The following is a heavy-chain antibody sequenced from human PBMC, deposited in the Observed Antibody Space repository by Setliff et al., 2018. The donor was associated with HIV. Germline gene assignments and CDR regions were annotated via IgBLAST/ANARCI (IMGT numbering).Heavy chain of an antibody. CDR2: IHTTGST. CDR3: AKRTFGSGRLDP. J-gene: IGHJ5*02. CDR1: GDSIGSSSYY. Sequence: SETLSLTCTVSGDSIGSSSYYWIWIRQPPGKGLEWIGQIHTTGSTNYNPPLKSRVTISMDTSKNQFSLNLNSVTASDTAVYYCAKRTFGSGRLDPWGQGTLVTVSS. V-gene: IGHV4-61*09. D-gene: IGHD3-16*01.